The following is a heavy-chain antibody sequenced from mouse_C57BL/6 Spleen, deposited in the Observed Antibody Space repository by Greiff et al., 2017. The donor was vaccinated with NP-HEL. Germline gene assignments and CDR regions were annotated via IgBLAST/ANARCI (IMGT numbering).Heavy chain of an antibody. Sequence: DVKLVESGGGLVKPGGSLKLSCAASGFTFSDYGMHWVRQAPEKGLEWVAYISSGSSTIYYADTVKGRFTISRDNAKNTLFLQMTSLRSEDTAMYYCARGDYYGSSLAYWGQGTLVTVSA. V-gene: IGHV5-17*01. CDR3: ARGDYYGSSLAY. J-gene: IGHJ3*01. D-gene: IGHD1-1*01. CDR1: GFTFSDYG. CDR2: ISSGSSTI.